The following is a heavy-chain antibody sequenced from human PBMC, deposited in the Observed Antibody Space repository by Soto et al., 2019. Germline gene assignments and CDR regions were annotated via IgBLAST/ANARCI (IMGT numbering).Heavy chain of an antibody. CDR3: ARKGYYYDSSGYFVPNTPFDP. D-gene: IGHD3-22*01. Sequence: PSETLSLTCTVSGGSISNRGYYWSWIRPHPGKGLEWIGYIYYSGSTYYNPSLKSRVTISVDTSKNQFSLKLSSVTAADTAVYYCARKGYYYDSSGYFVPNTPFDPWGQGTLVTVSS. CDR1: GGSISNRGYY. V-gene: IGHV4-31*03. CDR2: IYYSGST. J-gene: IGHJ5*02.